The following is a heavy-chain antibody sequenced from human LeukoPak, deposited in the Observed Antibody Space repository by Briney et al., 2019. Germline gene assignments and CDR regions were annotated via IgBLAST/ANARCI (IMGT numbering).Heavy chain of an antibody. D-gene: IGHD3-10*01. CDR3: ARSSYYYGSGSHPDY. CDR2: ISYDGSNK. J-gene: IGHJ4*02. V-gene: IGHV3-30-3*01. CDR1: GFTFSSYA. Sequence: GGSLRLSCAASGFTFSSYAMHWVRQAPGKGLEWVAVISYDGSNKNYADSVKGRFTISRDNSKNTLYLQMDSLRAEDTAVYYCARSSYYYGSGSHPDYWGQGTLVTVSS.